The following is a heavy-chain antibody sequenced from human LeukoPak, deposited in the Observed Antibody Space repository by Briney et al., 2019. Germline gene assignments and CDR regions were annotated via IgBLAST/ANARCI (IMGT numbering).Heavy chain of an antibody. Sequence: ASVKVSCKASGYTFTSYYMHWVRQAPGQGLDWMGIINPSGGTTIYAQKFQGRVTMTRDTSTSSVYMELSSLRSDDTVVYYCARAYCSGGNCADYYYGMDVWGQGTTVTVSS. J-gene: IGHJ6*02. CDR1: GYTFTSYY. CDR3: ARAYCSGGNCADYYYGMDV. V-gene: IGHV1-46*01. D-gene: IGHD2-15*01. CDR2: INPSGGTT.